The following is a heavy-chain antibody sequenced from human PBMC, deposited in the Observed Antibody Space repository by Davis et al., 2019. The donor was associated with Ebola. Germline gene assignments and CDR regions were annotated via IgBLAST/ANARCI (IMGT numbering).Heavy chain of an antibody. V-gene: IGHV3-53*04. CDR2: IYSGGST. D-gene: IGHD6-13*01. Sequence: GESLKISCAASGFTFSNAWMSWVRQAPGKGLEWVSVIYSGGSTYYADSVKGRFTISRHNSKNTLYLQMNSLRAEDTAVYYCARALSRAAAFDYWGQGTLVTVSS. CDR1: GFTFSNAW. CDR3: ARALSRAAAFDY. J-gene: IGHJ4*02.